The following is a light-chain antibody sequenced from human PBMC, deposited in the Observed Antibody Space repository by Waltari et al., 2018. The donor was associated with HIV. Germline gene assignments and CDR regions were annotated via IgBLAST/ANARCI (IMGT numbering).Light chain of an antibody. V-gene: IGLV4-69*01. CDR3: QTWGTGILV. CDR2: LNSDGSH. Sequence: QLVLTQSPSASASLGASVKLTCTLSSGHSSYAIARHQQQPEKGPRYLMKLNSDGSHSKGDGIPDRFSGSSSGAERYLTISSLQSEDEADYYCQTWGTGILVFGGGTNLTVL. J-gene: IGLJ3*02. CDR1: SGHSSYA.